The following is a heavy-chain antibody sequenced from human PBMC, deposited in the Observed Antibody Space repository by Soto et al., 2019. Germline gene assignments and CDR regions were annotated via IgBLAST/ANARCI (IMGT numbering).Heavy chain of an antibody. CDR3: ARDLKSSSWYYWYFDL. Sequence: SETLSLTCTVSGYSISSGYYWGWIRQPPGKGLEWIGSIYHSGSTYYNPSLKSRVTISVDTSKNQFSLKLSSVTAADTAVYYCARDLKSSSWYYWYFDLWGRGTLVTVSS. CDR1: GYSISSGYY. D-gene: IGHD6-13*01. J-gene: IGHJ2*01. CDR2: IYHSGST. V-gene: IGHV4-38-2*02.